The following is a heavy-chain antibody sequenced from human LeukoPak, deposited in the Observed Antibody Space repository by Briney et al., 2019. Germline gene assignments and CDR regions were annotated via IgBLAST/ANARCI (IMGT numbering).Heavy chain of an antibody. Sequence: MSGRSLRLSCAASGFTFSSYWMSWVRHAAGKWLEWVSSISSSSAYIYYADSMKGRFTSSRDNAKNSLFLQMNSLRAEDTAVYYCARDQVHQLRHYYYGMDVWGQGTMVTVSS. CDR2: ISSSSAYI. CDR3: ARDQVHQLRHYYYGMDV. J-gene: IGHJ6*02. V-gene: IGHV3-21*01. CDR1: GFTFSSYW. D-gene: IGHD2-2*01.